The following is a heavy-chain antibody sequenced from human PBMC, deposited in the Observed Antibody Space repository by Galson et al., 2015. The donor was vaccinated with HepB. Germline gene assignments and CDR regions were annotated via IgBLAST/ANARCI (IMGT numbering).Heavy chain of an antibody. CDR3: ARRHRSSGWYYFDY. Sequence: SLRLSCAASGFTFSDFYMSWIRQAPGKGLEWVSYISSSSSYTSCADSVKGRFTISRDNAKNSLYLQMHSLRAEDTAVYYCARRHRSSGWYYFDYWGQGTLVTVSS. J-gene: IGHJ4*02. D-gene: IGHD6-19*01. CDR1: GFTFSDFY. CDR2: ISSSSSYT. V-gene: IGHV3-11*03.